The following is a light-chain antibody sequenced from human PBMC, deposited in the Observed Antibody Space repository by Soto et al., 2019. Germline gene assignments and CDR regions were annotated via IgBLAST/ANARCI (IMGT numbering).Light chain of an antibody. CDR3: QQYYTTPLT. CDR1: QSVLYTSNNKNY. Sequence: DIVMTQSPDSLAVSLGERATINCKSSQSVLYTSNNKNYLAWYQQKPGQPPKLLVYWASTRESGVPDRFRGSGSGTDFTLTIRSLQDEDVAVYYCQQYYTTPLTFGPGTKVDIQ. V-gene: IGKV4-1*01. CDR2: WAS. J-gene: IGKJ3*01.